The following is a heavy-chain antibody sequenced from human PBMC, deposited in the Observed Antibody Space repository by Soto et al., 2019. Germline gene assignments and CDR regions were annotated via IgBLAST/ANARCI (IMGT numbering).Heavy chain of an antibody. Sequence: LSLTCAVYGGSFSAYYWSWVRQPPGKGLEWIGEIIHSESTKYNPSLKSRVTISVDTSKNQFSLKLSSVTAADTAVYYCARQRPTDGRWEFANYYGMDVWSQGTPVTVSS. V-gene: IGHV4-34*12. J-gene: IGHJ6*02. CDR2: IIHSEST. D-gene: IGHD1-26*01. CDR1: GGSFSAYY. CDR3: ARQRPTDGRWEFANYYGMDV.